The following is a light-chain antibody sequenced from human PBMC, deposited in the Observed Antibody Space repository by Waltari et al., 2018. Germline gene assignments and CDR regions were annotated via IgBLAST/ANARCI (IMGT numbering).Light chain of an antibody. J-gene: IGKJ2*01. CDR3: QQSIQWPYT. CDR1: QSVNRN. V-gene: IGKV3D-15*01. CDR2: GVS. Sequence: DIAMTQSPATLSLSPGERATLSCRASQSVNRNLAWYQQKPGQPPRLLIYGVSSRATGIPDMFTGSGSGIEFTLTISSLEPEDVGIYHCQQSIQWPYTFGQGTKVEIK.